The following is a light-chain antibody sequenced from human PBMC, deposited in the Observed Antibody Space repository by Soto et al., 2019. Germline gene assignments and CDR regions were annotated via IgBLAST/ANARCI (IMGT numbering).Light chain of an antibody. CDR1: QTISSW. CDR3: QQLKSYPIT. J-gene: IGKJ5*01. CDR2: KAS. V-gene: IGKV1-5*03. Sequence: DIQMTQSPSTLSGSVGDRVTITCRASQTISSWLAWYQQKPGKAPKLLIYKASTLKSGVPPRFSGSGSGTEFTLTISSLQPEDFATYYCQQLKSYPITFGQGTRLEIK.